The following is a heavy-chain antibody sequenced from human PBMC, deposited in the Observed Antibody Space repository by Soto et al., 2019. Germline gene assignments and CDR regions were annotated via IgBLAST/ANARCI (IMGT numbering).Heavy chain of an antibody. CDR2: ISWNRANR. V-gene: IGHV3-9*01. J-gene: IGHJ6*02. Sequence: PGGSLRLSCAVSGLTLDDYSMRWVRQAPGEGLEWVSGISWNRANRGYADSVKGRSTISSANSKKSPSLRMNRVRVADTALYYCAKNRNSGSDSYGLDVWGQGTMVTVSS. CDR1: GLTLDDYS. CDR3: AKNRNSGSDSYGLDV. D-gene: IGHD1-26*01.